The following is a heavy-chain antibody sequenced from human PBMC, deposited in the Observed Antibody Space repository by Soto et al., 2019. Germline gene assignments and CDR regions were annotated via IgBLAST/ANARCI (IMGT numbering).Heavy chain of an antibody. V-gene: IGHV4-59*08. CDR3: ASLRSRARDYYYYMDV. D-gene: IGHD4-17*01. Sequence: SETLSLTCTVSGGSISSYYWSWIRQPPGKGLEWIGYIYYSGSTNYNPSLKSRVTISVDTSKNQFSLKLSSVTAADTAVYYCASLRSRARDYYYYMDVWGKGTTVTVSS. CDR2: IYYSGST. CDR1: GGSISSYY. J-gene: IGHJ6*03.